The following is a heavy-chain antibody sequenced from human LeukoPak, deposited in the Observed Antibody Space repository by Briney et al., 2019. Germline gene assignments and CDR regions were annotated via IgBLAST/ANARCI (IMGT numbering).Heavy chain of an antibody. D-gene: IGHD2-15*01. CDR3: ARDCSGGSCKFDP. V-gene: IGHV1-18*01. CDR1: GYTFTSYG. J-gene: IGHJ5*02. CDR2: ISAYNGTT. Sequence: ASVKVSCKASGYTFTSYGISWVRQAPGQGLEWMGWISAYNGTTNYAQKLQGRVTMTTDTSTSTAYMELRSLRSDDTAVYCCARDCSGGSCKFDPWGQGTLVTVSS.